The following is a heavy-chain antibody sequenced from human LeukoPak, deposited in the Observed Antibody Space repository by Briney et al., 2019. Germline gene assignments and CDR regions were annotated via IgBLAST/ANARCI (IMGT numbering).Heavy chain of an antibody. CDR1: GGTFSSYA. CDR3: ARDTFKASIAAAEACDY. CDR2: IIPIFGTA. V-gene: IGHV1-69*05. D-gene: IGHD6-13*01. J-gene: IGHJ4*02. Sequence: SVKVSCKASGGTFSSYAISWVRQAPGQGLEWMGRIIPIFGTANYAQKFQGRVTITTDESTSTAYMELSSLRSEDTAVYYCARDTFKASIAAAEACDYWGQGTLVTVSS.